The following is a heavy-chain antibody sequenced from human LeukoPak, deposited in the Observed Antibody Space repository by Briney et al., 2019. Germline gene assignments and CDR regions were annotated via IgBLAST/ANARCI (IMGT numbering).Heavy chain of an antibody. J-gene: IGHJ4*02. CDR1: GFTFSTSA. CDR2: IIVGTGQT. CDR3: ATGGIVATIGGAGDY. Sequence: ASVKVSCKASGFTFSTSAVQWVRQARGQRLEWIGWIIVGTGQTNYAQSLQGRITVTRDMSTSTAYMELSSLGSEDTAVYYCATGGIVATIGGAGDYWGQGTLVTVSS. D-gene: IGHD5-12*01. V-gene: IGHV1-58*01.